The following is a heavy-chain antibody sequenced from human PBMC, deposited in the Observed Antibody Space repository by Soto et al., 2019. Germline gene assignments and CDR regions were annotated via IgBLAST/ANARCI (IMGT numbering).Heavy chain of an antibody. J-gene: IGHJ6*02. Sequence: GGSLRLSCAASGFSFSNYWRHWVRQAPGQGPVWVSRITSDGSITTYADSVKGRFTISRDNARNTLYLQVNSLRVEDTAVYYCARVAGVCISTSCELYGMDVWGQGTTVTVSS. V-gene: IGHV3-74*01. CDR3: ARVAGVCISTSCELYGMDV. D-gene: IGHD2-2*01. CDR1: GFSFSNYW. CDR2: ITSDGSIT.